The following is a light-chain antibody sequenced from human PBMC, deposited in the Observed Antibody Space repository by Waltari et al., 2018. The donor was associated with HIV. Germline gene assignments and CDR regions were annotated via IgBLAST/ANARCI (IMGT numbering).Light chain of an antibody. J-gene: IGLJ1*01. Sequence: SYELTQPPSVSVSPGQTARIPCSGDALPKQYAYWSQQKPGQAPVWVIYKDNERPSWLPERFSGSSSGTTVTLTISGVQTEDEADYYCQSADSTGTYPDVFGPGTKVTVL. V-gene: IGLV3-25*03. CDR3: QSADSTGTYPDV. CDR2: KDN. CDR1: ALPKQY.